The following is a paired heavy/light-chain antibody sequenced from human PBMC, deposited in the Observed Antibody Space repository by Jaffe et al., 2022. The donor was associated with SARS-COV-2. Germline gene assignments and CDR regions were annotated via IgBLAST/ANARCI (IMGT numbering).Heavy chain of an antibody. D-gene: IGHD3-10*01. Sequence: QVHLVQSGAEVKKPGASVKVSCKTSGYTFTTYGITWVRQAPGQGLEWMGGISCYNGNTYYAQKLQGRVTMTTDTSTNTAYMELRSLTSDDTAVYYCARVRWFGQKQNWFDPWGQGTLVIVSS. CDR2: ISCYNGNT. CDR1: GYTFTTYG. CDR3: ARVRWFGQKQNWFDP. J-gene: IGHJ5*02. V-gene: IGHV1-18*01.
Light chain of an antibody. V-gene: IGLV2-14*01. Sequence: QSALTQPASVSGSPGQSITISCTGTSSDVGGYNYVSWYQQHPGKAPKVMIYDVSNRPSGVSNRFSGSKSGNTASLTISGLQAEDEADYYCSSYISSTTWVFGGGTKLTVL. CDR2: DVS. CDR3: SSYISSTTWV. CDR1: SSDVGGYNY. J-gene: IGLJ3*02.